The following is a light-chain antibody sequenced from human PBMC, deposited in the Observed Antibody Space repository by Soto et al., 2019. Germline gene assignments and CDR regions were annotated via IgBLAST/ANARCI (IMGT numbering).Light chain of an antibody. Sequence: QTVVSQEPSFSVSPGETVTLTCGLTSASVLTSYYPSWYQQTPGQAPRTLIYSTNIRSSGVPDRFSGSILGNKAALTITGAQADDESDYYCCSTAGNYTLVFGGGTKLTVL. CDR1: SASVLTSYY. J-gene: IGLJ2*01. CDR2: STN. V-gene: IGLV8-61*01. CDR3: CSTAGNYTLV.